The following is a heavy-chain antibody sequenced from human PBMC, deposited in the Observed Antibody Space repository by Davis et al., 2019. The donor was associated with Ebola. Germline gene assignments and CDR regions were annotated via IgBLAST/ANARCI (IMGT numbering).Heavy chain of an antibody. CDR1: ASTASTNH. CDR2: FYIHGAI. Sequence: PGGSLRPSCAASASTASTNHMSWVRQAPGKGLEWVSTFYIHGAIYYADSVKGRFTISRDNSKSTVLLQMSSLRAEDTAVYYCARDLGSSTDYWGQGTLVTVSS. V-gene: IGHV3-53*01. D-gene: IGHD6-6*01. CDR3: ARDLGSSTDY. J-gene: IGHJ4*02.